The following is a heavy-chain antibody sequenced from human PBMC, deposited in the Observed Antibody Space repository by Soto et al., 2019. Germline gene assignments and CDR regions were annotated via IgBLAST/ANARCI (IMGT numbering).Heavy chain of an antibody. Sequence: SETLSLTCTVSGGSIRSYYWTWTRQPPGKGLEWLGYIFYSGSTFYNPSLKSRVTISIHTSKSQFSLQLTSVTAADTAVYYCARGAADTAMVDSWGQGTLVTVSS. CDR1: GGSIRSYY. J-gene: IGHJ4*02. CDR2: IFYSGST. V-gene: IGHV4-59*01. CDR3: ARGAADTAMVDS. D-gene: IGHD5-18*01.